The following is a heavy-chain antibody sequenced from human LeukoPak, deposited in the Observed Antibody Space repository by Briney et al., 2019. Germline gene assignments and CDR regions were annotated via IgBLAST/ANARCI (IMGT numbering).Heavy chain of an antibody. CDR1: GGSISSYY. CDR2: IYYSGST. Sequence: SETLSLTCTVSGGSISSYYWSWIRQHPGKGLEWIGYIYYSGSTYYNPSLKSRVTISVDTSKNQFSLKLSSVTAADTAVYYCARDTGSYGYGTLDYWGQGTLVTVSS. D-gene: IGHD5-18*01. V-gene: IGHV4-59*06. CDR3: ARDTGSYGYGTLDY. J-gene: IGHJ4*02.